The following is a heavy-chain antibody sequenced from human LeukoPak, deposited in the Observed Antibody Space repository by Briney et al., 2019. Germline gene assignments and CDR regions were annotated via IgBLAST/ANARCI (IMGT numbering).Heavy chain of an antibody. J-gene: IGHJ4*02. V-gene: IGHV3-49*04. CDR2: IRSKAYGGTT. Sequence: GGSLRLSCTASGFTFGDYAMSWVRQAAGKGLGWVGCIRSKAYGGTTEYAASVKGRFTISRDDSKSIAYLQMNSLKTADTAGYYCTRGPLYGDYRFDYWGQGTLVTVSS. CDR3: TRGPLYGDYRFDY. D-gene: IGHD4-17*01. CDR1: GFTFGDYA.